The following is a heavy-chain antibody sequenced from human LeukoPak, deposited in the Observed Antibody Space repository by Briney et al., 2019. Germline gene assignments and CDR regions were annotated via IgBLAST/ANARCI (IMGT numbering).Heavy chain of an antibody. V-gene: IGHV4-59*06. CDR2: IYYSGST. Sequence: SETLSLTCTVSGGSISSYYWSWIRQPPGKGLEWIGYIYYSGSTYYNPSLKSRVTISVDTSRNQFSLNLSSVTAADTAVYYCARFRSAGYVGGDYWGQGTLVTVSS. J-gene: IGHJ4*02. CDR1: GGSISSYY. D-gene: IGHD5-12*01. CDR3: ARFRSAGYVGGDY.